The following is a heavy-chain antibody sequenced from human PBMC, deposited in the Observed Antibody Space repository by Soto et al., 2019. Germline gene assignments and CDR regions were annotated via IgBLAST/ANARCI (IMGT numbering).Heavy chain of an antibody. CDR2: ISYDGSNK. V-gene: IGHV3-30*18. CDR3: AKDRVGITMIVVAYFDY. Sequence: QVQLVESGGGVVQPGRSLRLSCAASGFTFSSYGMHWVRQAPGKGLVWVAVISYDGSNKYYADSVKGRFTISRDNSKNTLYLQMNSLRAEDTAVYYCAKDRVGITMIVVAYFDYWGQGTLVTVSS. J-gene: IGHJ4*02. D-gene: IGHD3-22*01. CDR1: GFTFSSYG.